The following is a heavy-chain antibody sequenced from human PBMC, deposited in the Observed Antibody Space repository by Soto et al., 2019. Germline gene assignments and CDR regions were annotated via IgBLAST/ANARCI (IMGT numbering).Heavy chain of an antibody. CDR3: ARGGAPSYFDC. V-gene: IGHV4-30-2*01. Sequence: SETLSLTCAVSGGSISSGAYSWNWIRQPPWKDLEWIGYISHSGTTSYNPALKSRVTISVDRSKNQFSLKLSSVTAADTAPFYCARGGAPSYFDCCGMGIMVTVSS. D-gene: IGHD1-26*01. CDR2: ISHSGTT. J-gene: IGHJ4*03. CDR1: GGSISSGAYS.